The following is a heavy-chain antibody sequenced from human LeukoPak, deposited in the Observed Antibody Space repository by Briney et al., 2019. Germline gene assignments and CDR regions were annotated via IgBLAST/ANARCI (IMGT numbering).Heavy chain of an antibody. Sequence: ASVKVSCKASGYTFSSYYMHWVRQAPGQGLEWMGIINPSGGSTSYAQKFQGRVTMTRDTSTSTVYMELSSLRSEDTAVYYCARARTKWELLDYWGQGTLVTVSS. D-gene: IGHD1-26*01. CDR1: GYTFSSYY. V-gene: IGHV1-46*01. CDR2: INPSGGST. CDR3: ARARTKWELLDY. J-gene: IGHJ4*02.